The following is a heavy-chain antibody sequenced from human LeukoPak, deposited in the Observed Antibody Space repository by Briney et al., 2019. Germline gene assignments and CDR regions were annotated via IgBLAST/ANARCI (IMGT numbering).Heavy chain of an antibody. CDR1: GYSFIGYY. Sequence: ASVQVSCKASGYSFIGYYIHWVRQAPGQGLEWMGWINPSTGATKSAQNFQGRITMTRDTSINTVYMGLSRLTSDDTAIYYCARRPPYYGSGTSNWFDPWGQGTLVIVSS. CDR2: INPSTGAT. D-gene: IGHD3-10*01. V-gene: IGHV1-2*02. J-gene: IGHJ5*02. CDR3: ARRPPYYGSGTSNWFDP.